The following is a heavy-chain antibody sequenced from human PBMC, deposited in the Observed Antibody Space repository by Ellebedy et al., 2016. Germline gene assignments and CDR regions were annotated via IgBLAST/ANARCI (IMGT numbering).Heavy chain of an antibody. CDR2: INSDGSST. CDR1: GFTFSSYW. J-gene: IGHJ4*02. CDR3: ARRGDGYGYAY. V-gene: IGHV3-74*01. Sequence: GGSMRLSCAASGFTFSSYWLHWVRQAPGKGLVWVSRINSDGSSTSYVDSVKGRFTISRDTSKNTLYLQMNSLSVEDTAMYYCARRGDGYGYAYWGQGTLVTVSS. D-gene: IGHD5-18*01.